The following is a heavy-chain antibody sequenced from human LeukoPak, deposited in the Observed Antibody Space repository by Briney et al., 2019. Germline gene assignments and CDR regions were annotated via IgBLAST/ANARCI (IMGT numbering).Heavy chain of an antibody. CDR2: IWFDGTEK. V-gene: IGHV3-33*01. CDR1: GFISSTYG. J-gene: IGHJ4*02. D-gene: IGHD4-17*01. CDR3: ARDTIYGDYKYDY. Sequence: GRSLRLSCTASGFISSTYGMHWVRQAPGKGLEWVAIIWFDGTEKYYADSVKGRFTISRDNSKNTLYLQMNSLRVEDAAVYYCARDTIYGDYKYDYWGQGTLVTVSS.